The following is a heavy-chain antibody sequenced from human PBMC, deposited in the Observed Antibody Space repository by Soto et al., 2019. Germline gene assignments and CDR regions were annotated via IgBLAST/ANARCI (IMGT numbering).Heavy chain of an antibody. CDR3: ARELHGGSYGMDV. CDR1: GFTLSSYA. Sequence: GGSLRLSCAASGFTLSSYAMHWVRQVTGKGLEWVSGITTAGDTYYPDSVKGRFTISREKAKNSLYLQMNSLSAGDTAVYYCARELHGGSYGMDVWGQGTTVTVSS. J-gene: IGHJ6*02. CDR2: ITTAGDT. V-gene: IGHV3-13*01.